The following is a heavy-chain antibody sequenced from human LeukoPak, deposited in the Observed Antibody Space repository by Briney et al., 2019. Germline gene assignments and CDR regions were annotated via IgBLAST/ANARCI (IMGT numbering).Heavy chain of an antibody. CDR3: AKREQQLELDY. V-gene: IGHV3-33*06. J-gene: IGHJ4*02. Sequence: GRSLRLSCAASGFTFSSYGMHWVRQAPGKGLEWVAFIWYDGSNKYYADSVKGRFTISRDNSKNTLYLQMNSLRAEDTAVYYCAKREQQLELDYWGQGTLVTVSS. CDR2: IWYDGSNK. D-gene: IGHD6-13*01. CDR1: GFTFSSYG.